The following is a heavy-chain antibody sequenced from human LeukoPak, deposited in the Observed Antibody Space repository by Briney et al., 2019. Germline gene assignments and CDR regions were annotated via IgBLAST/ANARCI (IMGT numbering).Heavy chain of an antibody. Sequence: SVKVSCKASGGTFSSYAISWVRQAPGQGLEWMGRIIPILGIANYAQKFQGRVTITADKSTSTAYMELSSLRSEDTAVYYCARPVTPLYYYYGMDVWGQGTTVTVSS. CDR3: ARPVTPLYYYYGMDV. J-gene: IGHJ6*02. D-gene: IGHD4-17*01. CDR1: GGTFSSYA. CDR2: IIPILGIA. V-gene: IGHV1-69*04.